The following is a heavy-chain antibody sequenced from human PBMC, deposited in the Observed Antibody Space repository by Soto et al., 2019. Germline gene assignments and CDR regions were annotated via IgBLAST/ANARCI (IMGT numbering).Heavy chain of an antibody. CDR1: GFTFSSYS. Sequence: EVQLVESGGGLVQPGGSLRLSCAASGFTFSSYSMNWVRQAPGKGLEWVSSISSSSSYIYYADSVKGRFTISRDNAKNSLYRQMNCLRAGETAVYYCTRVGGQLVPGCDYWSQASLVTVTP. V-gene: IGHV3-21*01. J-gene: IGHJ4*02. D-gene: IGHD6-6*01. CDR2: ISSSSSYI. CDR3: TRVGGQLVPGCDY.